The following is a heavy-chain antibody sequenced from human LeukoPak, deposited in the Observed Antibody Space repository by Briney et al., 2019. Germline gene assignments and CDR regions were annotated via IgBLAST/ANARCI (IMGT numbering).Heavy chain of an antibody. CDR1: GGSISSCTYS. CDR2: FSCSGST. J-gene: IGHJ4*02. V-gene: IGHV4-39*07. Sequence: SETLSLTCSVSGGSISSCTYSWGWIRQPPGKGLEWIGSFSCSGSTYYNPSLKSRVTISVDTSKNQFSLKLSSVTAADTAVYYCARLLGGQKGKKYYFDYWGQGTLVTVSS. D-gene: IGHD3-16*01. CDR3: ARLLGGQKGKKYYFDY.